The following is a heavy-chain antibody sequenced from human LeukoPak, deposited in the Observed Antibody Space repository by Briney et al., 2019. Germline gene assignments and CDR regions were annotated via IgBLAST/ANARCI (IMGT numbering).Heavy chain of an antibody. CDR3: ARDADYYGSGTPGH. Sequence: GGSLRLSCAASGFTFSSYGMHWVRQAPGKGLEWVAFIHYDESQEHYADSVKGRFTISRDNSKNTLYLQMNSLRAEDTAVYYCARDADYYGSGTPGHWGQGTLVTVSS. CDR1: GFTFSSYG. D-gene: IGHD3-10*01. V-gene: IGHV3-30*02. CDR2: IHYDESQE. J-gene: IGHJ4*02.